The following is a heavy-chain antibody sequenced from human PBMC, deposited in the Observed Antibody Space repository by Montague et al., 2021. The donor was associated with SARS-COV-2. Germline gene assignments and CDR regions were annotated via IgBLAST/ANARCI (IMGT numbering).Heavy chain of an antibody. CDR3: ASPRGPSYYDILTGSAFAY. D-gene: IGHD3-9*01. CDR1: GFTFSSYA. CDR2: ISYDGSNK. V-gene: IGHV3-30-3*01. Sequence: SLRLSCAASGFTFSSYAMHWVRQAPGKGLEWVAVISYDGSNKDYADYVKGRFTIARDKSKNTLYLQMNSLRAEDTAVYYCASPRGPSYYDILTGSAFAYWGQGALVTVSS. J-gene: IGHJ4*02.